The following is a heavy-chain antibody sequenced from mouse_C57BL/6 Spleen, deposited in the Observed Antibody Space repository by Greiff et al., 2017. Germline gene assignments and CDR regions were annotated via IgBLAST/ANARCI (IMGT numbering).Heavy chain of an antibody. J-gene: IGHJ3*01. D-gene: IGHD3-2*02. CDR1: GYAFSSYW. CDR2: LYPGDGDT. V-gene: IGHV1-80*01. CDR3: ERHSSGYETY. Sequence: QVQLKESGAELVKPGASVKISCKASGYAFSSYWMNWVKQRPGKGLAWIGQLYPGDGDTNYNGKFKGKATLTADKSSSTAYMQLSSLTSEYSAVYFCERHSSGYETYRGQGALVTVSA.